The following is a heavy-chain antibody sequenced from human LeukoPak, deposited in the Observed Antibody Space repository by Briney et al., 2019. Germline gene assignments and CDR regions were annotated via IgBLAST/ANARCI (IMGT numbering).Heavy chain of an antibody. V-gene: IGHV4-59*01. CDR3: AKYLRDSGTFYFDH. CDR1: GGSINNFY. J-gene: IGHJ4*02. Sequence: SETLSLTCTVSGGSINNFYWSWIRQPPGKGLEYIGYVYYSGSTNYNPSLQSRVTVSIDTSKSQFYLQLNSVTAADTAVYYCAKYLRDSGTFYFDHWGQGALVTVSS. CDR2: VYYSGST. D-gene: IGHD3-10*01.